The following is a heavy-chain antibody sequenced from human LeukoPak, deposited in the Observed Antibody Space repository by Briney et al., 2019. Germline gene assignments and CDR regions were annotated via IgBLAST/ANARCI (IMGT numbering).Heavy chain of an antibody. Sequence: SETLSLTCTVSGGSISSHYWSWIRQPPGKGLEWIGYIYYSGSTNYNPSLKSRVTISVDTSKNQFSLKLSSVAAADTAVYYCAREVQDIVVVPAATHYMDVWGKGTTVTVSS. CDR3: AREVQDIVVVPAATHYMDV. CDR1: GGSISSHY. D-gene: IGHD2-2*01. J-gene: IGHJ6*03. V-gene: IGHV4-59*11. CDR2: IYYSGST.